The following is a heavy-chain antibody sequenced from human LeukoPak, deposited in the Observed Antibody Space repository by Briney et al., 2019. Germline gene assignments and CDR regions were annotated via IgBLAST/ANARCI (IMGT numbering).Heavy chain of an antibody. V-gene: IGHV3-30*02. D-gene: IGHD4-17*01. CDR2: IRYDGGDK. CDR3: AKDTRATVTTGNWFDP. CDR1: GFTFSSYG. J-gene: IGHJ5*02. Sequence: GGSLRLSCAASGFTFSSYGMHWVRQAPGKGLEWVAFIRYDGGDKYYADSVKGRFTISRDNSKNMLYLQMNSLRAEDTAMYYCAKDTRATVTTGNWFDPWGQGTLVTVSS.